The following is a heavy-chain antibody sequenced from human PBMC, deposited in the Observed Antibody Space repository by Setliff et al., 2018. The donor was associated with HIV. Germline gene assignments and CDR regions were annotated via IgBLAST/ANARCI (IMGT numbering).Heavy chain of an antibody. CDR3: ARHGGRGQINWFDP. V-gene: IGHV4-59*08. D-gene: IGHD3-16*01. Sequence: PSETLSLTCSVSGGSISGNAWSWIRQPPGKGLEWIGYSSTSGCTNCNPSLESRVAMSVDTSKQQFSLKLHSVTAADTALYYCARHGGRGQINWFDPWGQGTLVT. CDR2: SSTSGCT. J-gene: IGHJ5*02. CDR1: GGSISGNA.